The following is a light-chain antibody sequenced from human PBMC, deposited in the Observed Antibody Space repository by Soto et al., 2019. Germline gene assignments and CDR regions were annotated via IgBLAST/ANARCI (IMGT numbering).Light chain of an antibody. J-gene: IGLJ3*02. CDR1: SSNIGTYT. Sequence: QSVLTRPPSVSGTPGQRVTISCSGGSSNIGTYTVNWYQQLPETAPKLLIYTDYQRPSGVPDRFSGSKSGTSASLAISGLQSEYEADDDGASWDDRRNGGVFGGGTKVTVL. CDR3: ASWDDRRNGGV. V-gene: IGLV1-44*01. CDR2: TDY.